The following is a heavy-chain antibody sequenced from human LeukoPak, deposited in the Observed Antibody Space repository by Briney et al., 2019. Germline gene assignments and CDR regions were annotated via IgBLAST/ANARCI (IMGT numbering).Heavy chain of an antibody. CDR2: VNSNSAVA. Sequence: ASVKVSCKTSRYTFTDYFIHWVRQAPGQGLEWMGRVNSNSAVAESEQKFQGRVTVTRDTSIRTVYMELFRLTSDDTAIYYCARDLSSTPHWELDYWGQGTLVTVSS. CDR3: ARDLSSTPHWELDY. CDR1: RYTFTDYF. J-gene: IGHJ4*02. V-gene: IGHV1-2*06. D-gene: IGHD7-27*01.